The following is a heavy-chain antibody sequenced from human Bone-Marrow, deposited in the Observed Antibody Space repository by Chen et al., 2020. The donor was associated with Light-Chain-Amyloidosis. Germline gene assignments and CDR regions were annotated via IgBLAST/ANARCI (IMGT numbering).Heavy chain of an antibody. D-gene: IGHD6-19*01. CDR2: IYYSGIA. CDR3: AREHSSGWFGYYFGY. Sequence: QVQLQESGPGLVQPSETLSLTCTVPGGSVHSGDDYWTWIRQPPGKGLEWIWYIYYSGIANYNASLKSRVTISLDTSKNQFSLRLNSVTAADTAVYYCAREHSSGWFGYYFGYWGQGTLVTVSS. CDR1: GGSVHSGDDY. V-gene: IGHV4-61*08. J-gene: IGHJ4*02.